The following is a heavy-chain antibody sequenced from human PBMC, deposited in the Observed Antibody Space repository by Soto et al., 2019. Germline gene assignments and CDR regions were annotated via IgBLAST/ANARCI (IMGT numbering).Heavy chain of an antibody. CDR3: ATGRQLDSFDP. CDR1: GYTFTNYD. J-gene: IGHJ5*02. D-gene: IGHD6-6*01. CDR2: ISAYNGNT. V-gene: IGHV1-18*01. Sequence: ASVKVSCKASGYTFTNYDISWVRRAHGQGLEWMGWISAYNGNTNYAQNLQGRVTMTTDTSTSTAYMELRSLRSDDTAMYYCATGRQLDSFDPWGQGTLVTVSS.